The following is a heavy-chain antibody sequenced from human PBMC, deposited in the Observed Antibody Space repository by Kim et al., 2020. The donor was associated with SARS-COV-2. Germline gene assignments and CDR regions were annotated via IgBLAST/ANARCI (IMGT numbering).Heavy chain of an antibody. J-gene: IGHJ4*02. D-gene: IGHD3-10*01. Sequence: GGSLRPSCTASGFTFGDYAMSWVRQAPGKGLEWVGFIRSKAYGGTTEYAASVKGRFTISRDDSKNIAYLQMNSLKTEDTAVYYCTRGGYGSGSLKRAFDYWGQGTLVTVSS. CDR3: TRGGYGSGSLKRAFDY. CDR2: IRSKAYGGTT. CDR1: GFTFGDYA. V-gene: IGHV3-49*04.